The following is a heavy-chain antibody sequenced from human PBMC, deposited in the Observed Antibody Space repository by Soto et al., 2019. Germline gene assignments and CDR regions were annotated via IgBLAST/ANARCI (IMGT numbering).Heavy chain of an antibody. V-gene: IGHV3-53*01. CDR3: ARDTCISSSCCFDY. CDR2: IYSGGST. D-gene: IGHD6-13*01. Sequence: GGSLRLSCAASGFTVSSNYMSWVRQAPGKGLEWVSVIYSGGSTYYADSVKGRFTISRDNSKNTLYLQMNSLRAEDTAVYYCARDTCISSSCCFDYWGQGTLVTVSS. J-gene: IGHJ4*02. CDR1: GFTVSSNY.